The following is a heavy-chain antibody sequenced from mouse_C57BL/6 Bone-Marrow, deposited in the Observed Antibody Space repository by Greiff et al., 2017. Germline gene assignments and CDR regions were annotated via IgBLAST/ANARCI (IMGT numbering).Heavy chain of an antibody. CDR3: AREDYYSNFDY. Sequence: EVQLQQSGPELVKPGASVKISCKASGYTFTDYYMNWVKQSHGKSLEWIGDINPNNGGTSYNQKFKGKATLTVDKSSSTAYMELRSLTSEDSAVYYCAREDYYSNFDYWGQGTTLTVSS. D-gene: IGHD2-5*01. V-gene: IGHV1-26*01. J-gene: IGHJ2*01. CDR1: GYTFTDYY. CDR2: INPNNGGT.